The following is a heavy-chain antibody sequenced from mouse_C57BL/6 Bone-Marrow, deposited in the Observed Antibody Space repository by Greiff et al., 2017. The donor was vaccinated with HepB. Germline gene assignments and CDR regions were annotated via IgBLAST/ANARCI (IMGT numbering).Heavy chain of an antibody. CDR2: IYPGNGDT. CDR3: ARGSGYGGGFAY. D-gene: IGHD3-2*02. Sequence: QVQLKESGAELVRPGASVKMSCKASGYTFTSYNMHWVKQTPRQGLEWIGAIYPGNGDTSYNQKFKGKATLTVDKSSSTAYMQLSSLTSEDSAVYFCARGSGYGGGFAYWGQGTTLTVSS. V-gene: IGHV1-12*01. CDR1: GYTFTSYN. J-gene: IGHJ2*01.